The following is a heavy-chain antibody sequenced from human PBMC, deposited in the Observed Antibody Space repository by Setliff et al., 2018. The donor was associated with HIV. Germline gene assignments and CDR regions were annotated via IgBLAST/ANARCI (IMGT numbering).Heavy chain of an antibody. J-gene: IGHJ4*02. CDR2: IKEVGSEK. D-gene: IGHD3-16*01. CDR1: GFIFSRYW. CDR3: TRDGGEY. V-gene: IGHV3-7*03. Sequence: GESLRLSCEASGFIFSRYWMSWVRQAPGKGLEWVANIKEVGSEKYYVDSVKGRFTVSRDNAENSVYLQMNGLRVDDTALYYCTRDGGEYWGEGTLVTAPQ.